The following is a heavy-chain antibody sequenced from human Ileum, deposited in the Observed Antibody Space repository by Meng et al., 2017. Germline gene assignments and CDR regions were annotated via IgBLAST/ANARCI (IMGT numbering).Heavy chain of an antibody. CDR2: TYATGTP. CDR1: GASLTDNY. Sequence: SETLSLTCTVSGASLTDNYWTWIRQPPGKGPEWIGYTYATGTPKYHPSLKSRVTISADTSKNHISLILTSVTEADTAVYYCARGGCYYDKSGPYNWIDPWGQGILVTVSS. J-gene: IGHJ5*02. D-gene: IGHD3-22*01. CDR3: ARGGCYYDKSGPYNWIDP. V-gene: IGHV4-4*09.